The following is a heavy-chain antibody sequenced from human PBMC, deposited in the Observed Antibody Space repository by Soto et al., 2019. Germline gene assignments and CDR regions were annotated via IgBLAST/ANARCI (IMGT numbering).Heavy chain of an antibody. Sequence: EVQLVESGGGLVQPGGSLRLSCVASGFTFSSYWMSWVRQGPGKGLEWVANIKQDGSEKYYVDSVKGRFTISRDNAKNSLYLQMNSLRAEDTAVYYCARGVAVVPAARPSYYMDVWGKGTTVTVSS. J-gene: IGHJ6*03. V-gene: IGHV3-7*01. D-gene: IGHD2-2*01. CDR1: GFTFSSYW. CDR2: IKQDGSEK. CDR3: ARGVAVVPAARPSYYMDV.